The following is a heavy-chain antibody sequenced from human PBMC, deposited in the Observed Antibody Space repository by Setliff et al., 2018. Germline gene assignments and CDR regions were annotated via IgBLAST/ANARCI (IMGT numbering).Heavy chain of an antibody. J-gene: IGHJ6*03. CDR2: INPIFGTA. Sequence: SVEVSCKASGGTFTNYAINWVRQAPGQGLEWMGGINPIFGTADYTQNFQGRVTITTDESTSTAYMELSSLRSEDTAIYYCATERGLVVSATDYYYYMDVWGKGTTVTVSS. CDR1: GGTFTNYA. V-gene: IGHV1-69*05. CDR3: ATERGLVVSATDYYYYMDV. D-gene: IGHD2-15*01.